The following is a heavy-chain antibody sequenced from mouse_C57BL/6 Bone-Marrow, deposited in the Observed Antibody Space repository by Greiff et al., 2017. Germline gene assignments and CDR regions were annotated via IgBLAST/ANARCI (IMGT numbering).Heavy chain of an antibody. CDR3: TTLSTMFTAY. Sequence: VQLQQSGAELVRPGASVKLSCTASGFNIKDDYMHWVKQRPEQGLEWIGWIDPENGDTEYASKFQGKATITADTSSNTAYLQLSSLTSEDTAVYYCTTLSTMFTAYWGQGTLVTVSA. V-gene: IGHV14-4*01. D-gene: IGHD2-2*01. J-gene: IGHJ3*01. CDR2: IDPENGDT. CDR1: GFNIKDDY.